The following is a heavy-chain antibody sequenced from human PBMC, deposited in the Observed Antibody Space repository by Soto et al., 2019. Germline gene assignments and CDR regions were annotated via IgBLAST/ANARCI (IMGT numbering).Heavy chain of an antibody. Sequence: XTLSLPCAVYGGSFSGYEWSWIRQPPGKGLEWIGEINHSGSTNYNPSLKSRVTISVDTSKNQFSLKLSSLTAADTAVYYCARSLAARAYYGMDVWGQGTTVTVSS. V-gene: IGHV4-34*01. CDR3: ARSLAARAYYGMDV. D-gene: IGHD6-6*01. CDR1: GGSFSGYE. CDR2: INHSGST. J-gene: IGHJ6*02.